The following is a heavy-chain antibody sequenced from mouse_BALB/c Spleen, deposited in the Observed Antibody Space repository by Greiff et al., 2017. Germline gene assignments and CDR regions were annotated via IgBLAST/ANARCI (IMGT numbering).Heavy chain of an antibody. CDR1: GYSITSDYA. CDR2: ISYSGST. Sequence: EVKLEESGPGLVKPSQSLSLTCTVTGYSITSDYAWNWIRQFPGNKLEWMGYISYSGSTSYNPSLKSRISITRDTSKNQFFLQLNSVTTEDTATYYCADGSSYHYYAMDYWGQGTSVTVSS. V-gene: IGHV3-2*02. D-gene: IGHD1-1*01. J-gene: IGHJ4*01. CDR3: ADGSSYHYYAMDY.